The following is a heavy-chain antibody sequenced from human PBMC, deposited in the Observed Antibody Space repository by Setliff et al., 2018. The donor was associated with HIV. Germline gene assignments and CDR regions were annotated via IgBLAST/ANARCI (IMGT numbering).Heavy chain of an antibody. CDR2: LNYDGVT. J-gene: IGHJ4*02. D-gene: IGHD2-21*02. Sequence: LSLTCAVYGGSFSGSYWSWIRQPQGKGLEWIGELNYDGVTNHNPSLRSRVTISVDTSRKQWSLRLNSVTAADTAVYYCATTYCRGADCPQMYDYWGQGTLVTVSS. CDR1: GGSFSGSY. CDR3: ATTYCRGADCPQMYDY. V-gene: IGHV4-34*01.